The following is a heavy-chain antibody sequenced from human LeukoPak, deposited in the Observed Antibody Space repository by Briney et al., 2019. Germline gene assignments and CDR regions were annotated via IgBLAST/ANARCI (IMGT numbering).Heavy chain of an antibody. Sequence: SETLSLTCTVSGYSISSGYYWGWIRQPPGKGLEWIGSIYHSGSTYYNPSLKSRVTISVDTSKNQFSLKLSSVTAADTAVYYCARDVTAAFDYWGQGTLVTVSS. D-gene: IGHD6-13*01. CDR2: IYHSGST. V-gene: IGHV4-38-2*02. CDR1: GYSISSGYY. J-gene: IGHJ4*02. CDR3: ARDVTAAFDY.